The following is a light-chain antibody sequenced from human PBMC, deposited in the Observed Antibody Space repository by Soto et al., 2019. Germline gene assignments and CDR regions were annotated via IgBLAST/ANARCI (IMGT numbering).Light chain of an antibody. Sequence: IQIAQSPIAVATSXDGGATTLCQASQNINNYLNWYQQKPGRAPKLLIYDASNLEAGVPSRFRGSGSGTDFTFTISRLQPEDIATYYCQQYENLPTFGQGTRLEIK. V-gene: IGKV1-33*01. CDR3: QQYENLPT. CDR1: QNINNY. CDR2: DAS. J-gene: IGKJ5*01.